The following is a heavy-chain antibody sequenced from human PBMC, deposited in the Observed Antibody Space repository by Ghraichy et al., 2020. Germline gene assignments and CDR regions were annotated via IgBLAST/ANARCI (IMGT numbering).Heavy chain of an antibody. D-gene: IGHD1-1*01. J-gene: IGHJ3*02. Sequence: GESLNISCAASGFTFSTYSMNWVRQAPGKGLEWVSSISSRSTYIYYADSVKGRFTVSRDNAKNSLYLQMNSLRAEDTAVYYCARRNAFSTSNSGDDAFDIWGQGTMVTVSS. V-gene: IGHV3-21*01. CDR2: ISSRSTYI. CDR3: ARRNAFSTSNSGDDAFDI. CDR1: GFTFSTYS.